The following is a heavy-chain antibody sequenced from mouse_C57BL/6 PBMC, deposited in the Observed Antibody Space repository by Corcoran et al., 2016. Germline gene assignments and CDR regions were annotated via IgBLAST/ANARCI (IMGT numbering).Heavy chain of an antibody. CDR1: GFNIKHTY. Sequence: DVQLQQSVAELVRPGASVKLSCTASGFNIKHTYMHWVKQRPEQGMEWIGRIDPANGNSKYAPKFQGKATITADTSSNTAYLQLSSLTSEDTAIYYCAPNWDSFAYWGQGTLVTVSA. CDR3: APNWDSFAY. V-gene: IGHV14-3*01. J-gene: IGHJ3*01. CDR2: IDPANGNS. D-gene: IGHD4-1*01.